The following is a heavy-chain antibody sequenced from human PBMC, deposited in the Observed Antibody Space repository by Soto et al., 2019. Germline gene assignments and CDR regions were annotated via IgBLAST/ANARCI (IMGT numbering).Heavy chain of an antibody. J-gene: IGHJ4*02. CDR1: GFTFSSYA. V-gene: IGHV3-23*01. CDR3: AKASSFMVRGVMGY. CDR2: ISGSGGST. Sequence: GGSLRLSCAASGFTFSSYAMSWVRQAPGKGLEWVSAISGSGGSTYYADSVKGRFTISRDNSKNTLYLQMNSLRAEDTAVYYWAKASSFMVRGVMGYWGQGTLVTVSS. D-gene: IGHD3-10*01.